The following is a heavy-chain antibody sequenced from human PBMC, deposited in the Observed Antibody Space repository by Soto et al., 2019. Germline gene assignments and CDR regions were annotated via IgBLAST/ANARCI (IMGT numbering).Heavy chain of an antibody. CDR2: MNPNSGNT. CDR1: GYTFTSYD. J-gene: IGHJ4*02. Sequence: ASVKVSCTASGYTFTSYDINWVRQATGQGLEWMGWMNPNSGNTGYAQKFQGRVTMTRNTSISTAYMELSSLRSEDTAVYYCARVGRFLEWLLLGFDYWGQGALVTVSS. D-gene: IGHD3-3*01. CDR3: ARVGRFLEWLLLGFDY. V-gene: IGHV1-8*01.